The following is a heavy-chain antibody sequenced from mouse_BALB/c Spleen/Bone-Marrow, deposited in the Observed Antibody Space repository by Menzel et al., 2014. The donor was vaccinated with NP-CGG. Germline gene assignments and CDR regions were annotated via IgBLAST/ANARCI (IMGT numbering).Heavy chain of an antibody. V-gene: IGHV14-3*02. CDR1: GFNIKDTY. CDR2: IDPANGNT. CDR3: ARWEYYAMDY. J-gene: IGHJ4*01. Sequence: VHLQQSGAELVKPGASVKLSCTASGFNIKDTYMHWVKQRPEQGLEWIGRIDPANGNTKYDPKFQGKATITADTSSNTAYLQLSSLTSEDTAVYYCARWEYYAMDYWGQGPSVPVSS. D-gene: IGHD4-1*01.